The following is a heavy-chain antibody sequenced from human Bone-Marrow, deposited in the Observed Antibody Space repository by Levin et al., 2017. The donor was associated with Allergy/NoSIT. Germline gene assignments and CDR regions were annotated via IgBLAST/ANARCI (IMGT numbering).Heavy chain of an antibody. CDR3: ARGEISGVTGDY. V-gene: IGHV3-53*01. J-gene: IGHJ4*02. CDR2: IYSGGST. D-gene: IGHD3-10*01. Sequence: ESLKISCAASGFTVSNNYMRWVRQAPGKGLEWVSLIYSGGSTYYADSVKGRFTISRDKSKNTLYLQINSLRVEDTAVYYCARGEISGVTGDYWGQGTLVTVSS. CDR1: GFTVSNNY.